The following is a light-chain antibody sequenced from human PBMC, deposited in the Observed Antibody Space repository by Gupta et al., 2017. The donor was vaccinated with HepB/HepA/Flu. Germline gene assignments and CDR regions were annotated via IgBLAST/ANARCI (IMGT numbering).Light chain of an antibody. J-gene: IGLJ3*02. Sequence: QSAMTQPASVSGSPGQPVTLHCTGTSSDVGSFNLVSWYQQHPDKAPKLMIYEVSKRPSGVSNRFSGSKSGNTASLTISGLQAEDEADYHCCSYAGSSTWVFGGGTKLTVL. CDR3: CSYAGSSTWV. CDR1: SSDVGSFNL. CDR2: EVS. V-gene: IGLV2-23*02.